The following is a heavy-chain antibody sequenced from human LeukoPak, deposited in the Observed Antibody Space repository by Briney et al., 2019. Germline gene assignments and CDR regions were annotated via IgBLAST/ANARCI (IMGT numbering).Heavy chain of an antibody. CDR2: ISYDGSNK. Sequence: GRSLRLSCAASGFTFSSYGMHWVRQAPGKGLEWVAVISYDGSNKYYADSVKGRFTISRDNSKNTLYLQMNSLRAEDTAVYYCAKDIHYYGSGSDYWGQGTLVTVSS. CDR3: AKDIHYYGSGSDY. CDR1: GFTFSSYG. J-gene: IGHJ4*02. V-gene: IGHV3-30*18. D-gene: IGHD3-10*01.